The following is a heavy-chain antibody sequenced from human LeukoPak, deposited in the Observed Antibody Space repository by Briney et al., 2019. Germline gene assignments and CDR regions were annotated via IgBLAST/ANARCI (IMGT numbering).Heavy chain of an antibody. CDR2: ISGSGGST. D-gene: IGHD6-19*01. Sequence: GGSLRLSCAASGFTFSSYGMSWVRQAPGKGLEWVSAISGSGGSTYYADSMKGRFTISRDNSKNTLYLQMNSLRTEDTAAYYCARPQAPDSSGWYGLDYWGQGTLVTVSS. CDR3: ARPQAPDSSGWYGLDY. V-gene: IGHV3-23*01. J-gene: IGHJ4*02. CDR1: GFTFSSYG.